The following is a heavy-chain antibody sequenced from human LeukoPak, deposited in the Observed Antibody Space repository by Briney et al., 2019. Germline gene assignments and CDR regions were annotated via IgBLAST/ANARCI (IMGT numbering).Heavy chain of an antibody. CDR2: IFRSGST. V-gene: IGHV4-39*07. Sequence: SETLSLTCAVSGDSISSSIYFWGWIRQPPGKGLEWIGTIFRSGSTSYNPSLKSRLTISVDTSNNQISLKLNSVTAADTAVYYCARGTRNWYAIYWGQGILVTVSS. J-gene: IGHJ4*02. CDR1: GDSISSSIYF. CDR3: ARGTRNWYAIY. D-gene: IGHD1-20*01.